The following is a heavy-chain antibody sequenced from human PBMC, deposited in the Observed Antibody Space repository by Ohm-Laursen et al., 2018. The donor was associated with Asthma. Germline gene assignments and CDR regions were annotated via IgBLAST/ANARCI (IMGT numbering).Heavy chain of an antibody. J-gene: IGHJ6*02. V-gene: IGHV3-7*01. CDR3: AREWGGMDV. Sequence: SLRLSCTASKFTFSNHWMNWVRQAPGKGLEWVANINPDGRETRHVDSVKGRFTTSRDNAKNSVYLQMNSLRAEDTALYYCAREWGGMDVWGQGTTVTVSS. CDR1: KFTFSNHW. D-gene: IGHD3-16*01. CDR2: INPDGRET.